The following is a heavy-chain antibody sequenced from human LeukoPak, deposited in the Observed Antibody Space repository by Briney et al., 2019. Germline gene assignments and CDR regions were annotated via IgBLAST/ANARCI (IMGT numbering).Heavy chain of an antibody. CDR1: GYTFTGYY. V-gene: IGHV1-2*02. Sequence: ASVKVSCKASGYTFTGYYMHWVRQAPGQGLQWMGWINPNSGGTNYAQKFQGRVTMTRDTSISTAYMEPSRLRSDDTAVYYCAREDGYNYDYWGQGTLVTVSS. CDR2: INPNSGGT. D-gene: IGHD5-24*01. J-gene: IGHJ4*02. CDR3: AREDGYNYDY.